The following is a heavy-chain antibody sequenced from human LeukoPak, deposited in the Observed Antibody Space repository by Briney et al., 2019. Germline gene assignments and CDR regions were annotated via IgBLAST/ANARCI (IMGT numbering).Heavy chain of an antibody. Sequence: SETLSLTCTVSSGSISSSTYYWGWIRQAPGKGLEWIGSMFYSGTTYYNPSLKSRVTISVDKSETQFSLKLISVTAADTAVYYCARAPTYYADYTSAFDIWGQGTMVTVSS. CDR3: ARAPTYYADYTSAFDI. D-gene: IGHD4-17*01. CDR1: SGSISSSTYY. J-gene: IGHJ3*02. V-gene: IGHV4-39*01. CDR2: MFYSGTT.